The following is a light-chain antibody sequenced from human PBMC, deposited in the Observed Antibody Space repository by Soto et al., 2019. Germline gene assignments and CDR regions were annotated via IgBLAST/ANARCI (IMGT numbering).Light chain of an antibody. CDR3: QQSLSTPPT. CDR1: QRISTW. J-gene: IGKJ1*01. CDR2: DDS. V-gene: IGKV1-39*01. Sequence: DIQMTQSPSSLSASVGDIVTITCRASQRISTWLAWYQQKTGKAPKLLISDDSSLETGVPSRFSGSGSGTELNLTISSLQPEDFATYYCQQSLSTPPTCGQGTKVDIK.